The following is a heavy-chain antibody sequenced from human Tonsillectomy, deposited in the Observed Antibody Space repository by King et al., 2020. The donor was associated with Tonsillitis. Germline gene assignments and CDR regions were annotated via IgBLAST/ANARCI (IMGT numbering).Heavy chain of an antibody. CDR1: GFTFSSYW. D-gene: IGHD3-3*01. CDR2: IRQNGGDQ. Sequence: VQLVESAGGLVQPGDSLRLSCAASGFTFSSYWMAWVRQAPGKGLEWVANIRQNGGDQYYVDSVKGRFTISRDNAKDSLYLQMNSLRAEDTAVYYCVTFWSGYFDYWGQGTLVTVSS. V-gene: IGHV3-7*01. CDR3: VTFWSGYFDY. J-gene: IGHJ4*02.